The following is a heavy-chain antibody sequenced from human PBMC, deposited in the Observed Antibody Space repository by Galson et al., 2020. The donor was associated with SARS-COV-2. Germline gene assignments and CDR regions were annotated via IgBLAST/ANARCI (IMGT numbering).Heavy chain of an antibody. J-gene: IGHJ6*03. CDR1: GFTFSSYE. CDR2: ISSSGSTI. CDR3: AATGWGRDGYNIYYYYYMDV. Sequence: GGSLRLSCAASGFTFSSYEMNWVRRAPGKGLEWVSYISSSGSTIYYADSVKGRFTISRDNAKNSLYLQMNSLRAEDTAVYYCAATGWGRDGYNIYYYYYMDVWGKGTTVTVSS. D-gene: IGHD5-12*01. V-gene: IGHV3-48*03.